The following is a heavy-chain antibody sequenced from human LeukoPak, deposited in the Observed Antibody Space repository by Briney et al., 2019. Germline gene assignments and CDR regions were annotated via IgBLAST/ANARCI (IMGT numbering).Heavy chain of an antibody. CDR3: ATPPRAFYDILTGFKSMDV. CDR1: GGSISSSSYY. Sequence: SETLSLTCTVSGGSISSSSYYWGWIRQPPGKGLEWIGSIYYSGSTYYNPSLKSRVTISVDTSKNQFSLKLSSVTAADTAVYYCATPPRAFYDILTGFKSMDVWGQGTTVTVSS. J-gene: IGHJ6*02. CDR2: IYYSGST. V-gene: IGHV4-39*01. D-gene: IGHD3-9*01.